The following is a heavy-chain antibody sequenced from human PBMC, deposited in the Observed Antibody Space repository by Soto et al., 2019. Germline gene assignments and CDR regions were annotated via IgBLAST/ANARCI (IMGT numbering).Heavy chain of an antibody. J-gene: IGHJ4*02. D-gene: IGHD1-26*01. CDR3: ASDRALELGDY. Sequence: QVQLVQSGAEVKKPGASVKVSCKASGYTFTTYGISWVRQAPGQGLDWMGWISAYNGNTNYAQKLQGRVTMTTDTATSPDYMELRSLRSDGTAVYYCASDRALELGDYWGQGTLVTVPS. CDR2: ISAYNGNT. CDR1: GYTFTTYG. V-gene: IGHV1-18*01.